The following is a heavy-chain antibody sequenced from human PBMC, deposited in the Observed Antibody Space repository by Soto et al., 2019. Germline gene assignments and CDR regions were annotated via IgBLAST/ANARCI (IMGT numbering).Heavy chain of an antibody. V-gene: IGHV1-2*02. CDR3: ARGGPTGWFDP. Sequence: QVHLVQSRAEVKKPGASVKVSCKASGYSFTDYYMHWVRQAPGQGLEWMGWINTKTGGTNYAQRVQGRVTMTGDTSINTAYMELSRLRSNDTAVYYCARGGPTGWFDPWGQGTVVTVSS. CDR2: INTKTGGT. J-gene: IGHJ5*02. CDR1: GYSFTDYY.